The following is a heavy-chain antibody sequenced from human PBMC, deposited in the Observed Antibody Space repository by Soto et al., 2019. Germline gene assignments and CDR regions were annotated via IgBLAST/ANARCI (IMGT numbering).Heavy chain of an antibody. CDR1: GYTFTSYG. CDR3: ARDPNKYNWNFNWFDP. V-gene: IGHV1-18*01. Sequence: XSVKVSCKASGYTFTSYGISWVRQAPGQGLEWMGWISAYNGNTNYAQKLQGRVTMTTDTSTSTAYMELRSLRSDDTAVYYCARDPNKYNWNFNWFDPWGQGTLVTVSS. CDR2: ISAYNGNT. D-gene: IGHD1-7*01. J-gene: IGHJ5*02.